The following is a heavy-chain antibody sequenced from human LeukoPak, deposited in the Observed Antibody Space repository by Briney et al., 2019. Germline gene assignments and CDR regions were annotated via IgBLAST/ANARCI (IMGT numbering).Heavy chain of an antibody. J-gene: IGHJ6*02. CDR1: GFTFDDYT. CDR2: ISWDGGST. Sequence: GGSLRLSCAASGFTFDDYTMYWVRQAPGKGLEWVSLISWDGGSTYYADSVKGRFTISRDNSKNSLYLQMNSLRTEDTALYYCATTYMSSGSYDLYGMDVWGQGTTVTVSS. D-gene: IGHD3-10*01. CDR3: ATTYMSSGSYDLYGMDV. V-gene: IGHV3-43*01.